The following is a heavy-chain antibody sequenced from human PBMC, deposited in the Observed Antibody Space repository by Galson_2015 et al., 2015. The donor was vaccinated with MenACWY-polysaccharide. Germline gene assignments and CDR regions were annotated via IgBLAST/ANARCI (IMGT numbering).Heavy chain of an antibody. V-gene: IGHV3-48*03. CDR1: GFTFRSHD. CDR3: ARDTPGIDDFDY. D-gene: IGHD1-14*01. CDR2: IDTSGTST. Sequence: SLRLSCAVSGFTFRSHDMNWVRQAPGKGLEWVSYIDTSGTSTKYADSVKGRFIMSRDNAKNSLYLQMNSLRLEDTAVYYCARDTPGIDDFDYWGQGTLVTVSS. J-gene: IGHJ4*02.